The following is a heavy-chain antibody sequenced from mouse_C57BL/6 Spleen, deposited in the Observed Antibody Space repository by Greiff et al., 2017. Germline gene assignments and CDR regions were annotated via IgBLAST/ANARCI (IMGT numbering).Heavy chain of an antibody. V-gene: IGHV7-3*01. Sequence: EVKLMESGGGLVQPGGSLSLSCAASGFTFTDYYMSWVRQPPGKALEWLGFIRNKANGYTTEYSASVKGRFTISRDNSQSILYLQMNALRAEDSATYYCARGGNYVGFDYWGQGTTLTVSS. J-gene: IGHJ2*01. CDR2: IRNKANGYTT. CDR3: ARGGNYVGFDY. D-gene: IGHD1-1*01. CDR1: GFTFTDYY.